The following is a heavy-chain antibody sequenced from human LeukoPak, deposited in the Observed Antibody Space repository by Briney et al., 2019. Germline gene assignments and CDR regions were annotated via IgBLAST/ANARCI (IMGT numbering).Heavy chain of an antibody. CDR1: GFIVSNTY. D-gene: IGHD6-19*01. V-gene: IGHV3-23*01. J-gene: IGHJ4*02. CDR3: AKAYSSGWYGIDY. Sequence: GGSLRLSCAASGFIVSNTYLSWVRQAPGKGLEWVSAISGSGGSTYYADSVKGRFTISRDNSKNTLYLQMNSLRAEDTAVYYCAKAYSSGWYGIDYWGQGTLVTVSS. CDR2: ISGSGGST.